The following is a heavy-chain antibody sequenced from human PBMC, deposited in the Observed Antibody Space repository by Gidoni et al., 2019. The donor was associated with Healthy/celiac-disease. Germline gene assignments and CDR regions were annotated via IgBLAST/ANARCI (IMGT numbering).Heavy chain of an antibody. Sequence: EVQLVEYGGGGVRPGGSLRLYCAASGFTSDEYAMRWVRQAPGQGLEWVSGINWNGGSTGYADSVKGRFTISRDHAKNSLYLQMNSLIAEDTALYYCARAPYSSSWYESYYYSMDVWGKGTTVTVSS. J-gene: IGHJ6*03. CDR3: ARAPYSSSWYESYYYSMDV. CDR1: GFTSDEYA. V-gene: IGHV3-20*04. CDR2: INWNGGST. D-gene: IGHD6-13*01.